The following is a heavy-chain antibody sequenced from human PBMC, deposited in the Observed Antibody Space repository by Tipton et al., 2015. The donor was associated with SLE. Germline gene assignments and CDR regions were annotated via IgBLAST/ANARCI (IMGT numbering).Heavy chain of an antibody. CDR1: GYTFSSYT. Sequence: QSGAEVKKPGASVKVSCKASGYTFSSYTLIWVRQAPGQGLEWMGWINPIVGDTKYAQKFQGRITMTRDTSINTAYLELSRLRSDDTAVYYCARDNSPDFDYWGQGTLVTVSS. CDR2: INPIVGDT. J-gene: IGHJ4*02. CDR3: ARDNSPDFDY. V-gene: IGHV1-2*02. D-gene: IGHD2/OR15-2a*01.